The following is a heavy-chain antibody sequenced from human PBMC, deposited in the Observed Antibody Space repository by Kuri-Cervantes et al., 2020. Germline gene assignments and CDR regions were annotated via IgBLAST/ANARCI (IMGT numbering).Heavy chain of an antibody. Sequence: GESLKISCAASGFIFSSYSMNWVRQAPGKGLEWVSHISSSSSAIHYADSVKGRFTISRDNAKNSMYLQMNSLRAEDTAVYYCARNDYYYYYYMDVWGEGTTVTVSS. CDR2: ISSSSSAI. V-gene: IGHV3-48*01. J-gene: IGHJ6*03. CDR3: ARNDYYYYYYMDV. CDR1: GFIFSSYS.